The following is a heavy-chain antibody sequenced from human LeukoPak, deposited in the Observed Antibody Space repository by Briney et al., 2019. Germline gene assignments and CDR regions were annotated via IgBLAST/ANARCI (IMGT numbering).Heavy chain of an antibody. CDR1: GFTFSSYA. V-gene: IGHV3-7*01. CDR3: ARDSGTCRGCAFDV. CDR2: LNRDGSVK. J-gene: IGHJ3*01. D-gene: IGHD6-25*01. Sequence: GGSLRLSCAASGFTFSSYAMSWVRQAPGKGLEWVANLNRDGSVKNYVDSVKGRFTISRGNAKNSLYLQMNSLRAEDTAVFYCARDSGTCRGCAFDVWGHGTMVTVSS.